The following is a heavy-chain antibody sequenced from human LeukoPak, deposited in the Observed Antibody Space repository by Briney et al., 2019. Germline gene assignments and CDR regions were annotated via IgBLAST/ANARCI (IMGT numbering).Heavy chain of an antibody. D-gene: IGHD2-2*03. CDR1: GYSFTSYW. CDR2: IYPGDSDT. J-gene: IGHJ5*02. V-gene: IGHV5-51*01. Sequence: GESLKISCKGSGYSFTSYWIGWVCQMPGKGLEWMGIIYPGDSDTRYSPSFQGQVTISADKSISTAYLQWSSLKASDTAMYYCARQESSLGIVVVPAAIDTDNWFDPWGQGTLVTVSS. CDR3: ARQESSLGIVVVPAAIDTDNWFDP.